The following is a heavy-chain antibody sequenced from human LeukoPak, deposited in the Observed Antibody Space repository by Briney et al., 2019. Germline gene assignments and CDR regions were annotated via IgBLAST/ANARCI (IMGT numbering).Heavy chain of an antibody. Sequence: SETLSLTCTVSGGSISSSSYYWGWIRQPRGKGLEWIGSIYYSGSTYYNPSLKSRVTISVDTSKNQFSLKLTSVTAADTAVYYCARGVYDYVWGSYRYITPGFDYWGQGTLVTVSS. CDR2: IYYSGST. J-gene: IGHJ4*02. CDR3: ARGVYDYVWGSYRYITPGFDY. V-gene: IGHV4-39*01. D-gene: IGHD3-16*02. CDR1: GGSISSSSYY.